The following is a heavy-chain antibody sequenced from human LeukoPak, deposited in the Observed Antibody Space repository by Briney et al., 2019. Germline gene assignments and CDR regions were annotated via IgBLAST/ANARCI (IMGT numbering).Heavy chain of an antibody. CDR2: ISAYNGNT. J-gene: IGHJ3*02. CDR1: GYTFTSYG. V-gene: IGHV1-18*01. Sequence: ASVKVSCKASGYTFTSYGISWVRQAPGQGLEWMGWISAYNGNTNYAQKLQGRVTMTTDTSTSTAYMELRSLRSDVTAVYYCAREGNYYDSSGSIDAFDIWGQGTMVTVSS. D-gene: IGHD3-22*01. CDR3: AREGNYYDSSGSIDAFDI.